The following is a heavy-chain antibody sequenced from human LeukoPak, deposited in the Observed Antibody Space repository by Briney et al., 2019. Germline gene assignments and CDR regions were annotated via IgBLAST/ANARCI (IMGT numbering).Heavy chain of an antibody. J-gene: IGHJ4*02. CDR1: GFTFDDYG. V-gene: IGHV3-20*04. CDR2: INWNGGST. Sequence: GGSLRLSCAASGFTFDDYGMSWVRQAPGKGLEWVSGINWNGGSTGYVDSVKGRFTISRDNAKNSLYLQMNSLRAEDTAVYYCARDRSGSSSPLRYWGQGTLVTVSS. D-gene: IGHD1-26*01. CDR3: ARDRSGSSSPLRY.